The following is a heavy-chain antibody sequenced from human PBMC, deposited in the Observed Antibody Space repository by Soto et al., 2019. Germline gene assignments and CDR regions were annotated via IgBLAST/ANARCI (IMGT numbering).Heavy chain of an antibody. CDR2: SYYSGST. J-gene: IGHJ4*02. Sequence: LSLTCTVSGGSIRSSTHYGGWIRQSPGKGLEWIGSSYYSGSTYYSPSLKSRVTISVDTSKNHFSLKLSSVTAADTAVYYCASGKGMSAMVFYFWGQGTLVTVSS. CDR3: ASGKGMSAMVFYF. D-gene: IGHD5-18*01. CDR1: GGSIRSSTHY. V-gene: IGHV4-39*02.